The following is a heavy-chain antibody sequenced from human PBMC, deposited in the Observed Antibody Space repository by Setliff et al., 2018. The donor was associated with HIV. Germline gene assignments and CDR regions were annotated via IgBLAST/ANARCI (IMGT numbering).Heavy chain of an antibody. CDR2: IYYSGST. J-gene: IGHJ3*02. V-gene: IGHV4-59*11. CDR1: GGSISSHY. CDR3: ARRYYNFWSGSHDAFDI. Sequence: SETLSLTCTVSGGSISSHYWSWIRQPPEKGLEWIGCIYYSGSTNYNSSLKSRVTISVDTSRNQFSLELSSLRSEDTAVYYCARRYYNFWSGSHDAFDIWGQGTMVTVSS. D-gene: IGHD3-3*01.